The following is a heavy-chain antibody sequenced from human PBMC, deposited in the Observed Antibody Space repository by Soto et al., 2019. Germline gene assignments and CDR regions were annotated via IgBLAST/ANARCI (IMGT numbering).Heavy chain of an antibody. J-gene: IGHJ6*02. CDR2: ISYDGSNK. CDR3: AKVQVTPIPEGQYYYYGMDV. D-gene: IGHD2-21*02. Sequence: PGGSLRLSCAASGFTFSSYGMHWVRQAPGKGLEWVAVISYDGSNKYYADSVKGRFTISRDNSKNTLYLQMNSLRAEDTAVYYCAKVQVTPIPEGQYYYYGMDVWGQGTTVTVSS. CDR1: GFTFSSYG. V-gene: IGHV3-30*18.